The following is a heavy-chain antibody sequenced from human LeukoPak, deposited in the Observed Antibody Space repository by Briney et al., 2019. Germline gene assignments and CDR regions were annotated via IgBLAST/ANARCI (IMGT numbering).Heavy chain of an antibody. Sequence: GRSLRLSCAASGFTFSSYGMHWVRQAPGKGLEWVAVMSYDGSNKYYADSVKGRFTISRDNSKNTLYLQMNSLRAEDTAVYYCAKPRVRGVIITGYFDYWGQGTLVTVSS. V-gene: IGHV3-30*18. J-gene: IGHJ4*02. D-gene: IGHD3-10*01. CDR2: MSYDGSNK. CDR3: AKPRVRGVIITGYFDY. CDR1: GFTFSSYG.